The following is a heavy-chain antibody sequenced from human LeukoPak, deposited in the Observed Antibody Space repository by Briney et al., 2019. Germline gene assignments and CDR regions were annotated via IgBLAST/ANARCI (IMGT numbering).Heavy chain of an antibody. CDR2: ISGSGGST. D-gene: IGHD4-17*01. V-gene: IGHV3-21*01. Sequence: GGTLRLSCAASGFTFRRYGMIWVRQAPGKGLEWVSVISGSGGSTYYGDSVKGRFTISRDNAKNSLYLQMNSLRAEDTAVYYCARDGAVTNGRYFDYWGQGTLVTVSS. CDR1: GFTFRRYG. J-gene: IGHJ4*02. CDR3: ARDGAVTNGRYFDY.